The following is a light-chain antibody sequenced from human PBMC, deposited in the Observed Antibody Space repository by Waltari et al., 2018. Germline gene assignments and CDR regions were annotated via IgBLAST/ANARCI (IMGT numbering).Light chain of an antibody. CDR1: NIGSRS. V-gene: IGLV3-21*02. J-gene: IGLJ3*02. CDR3: QGWDSTSDVV. Sequence: SYVLTQPPSLSVAPGQTATLPCGGNNIGSRSVHWYQQKPGQAPVLVVYDDSDRPSGIPDRFSGSNSGNTATLTISSVEAGDEAAYYCQGWDSTSDVVFGGGTKLTVL. CDR2: DDS.